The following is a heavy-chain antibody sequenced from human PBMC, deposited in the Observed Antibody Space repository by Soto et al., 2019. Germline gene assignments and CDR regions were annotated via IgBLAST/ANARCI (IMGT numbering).Heavy chain of an antibody. D-gene: IGHD3-10*01. CDR1: GYSFTNYW. V-gene: IGHV5-51*01. Sequence: PGESLKISCKGFGYSFTNYWIGWVRQMPGKGLEWMGIIYPGDSETRYSPSFQGQVTISADKSISTAYLQWSSLEASDTAMYYCARRPSHGSGRWHLDYWGPGTLVTVS. J-gene: IGHJ4*02. CDR2: IYPGDSET. CDR3: ARRPSHGSGRWHLDY.